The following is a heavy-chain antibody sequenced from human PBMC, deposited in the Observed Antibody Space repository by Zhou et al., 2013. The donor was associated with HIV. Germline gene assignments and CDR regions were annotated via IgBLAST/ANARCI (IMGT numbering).Heavy chain of an antibody. D-gene: IGHD1-26*01. CDR3: ARDGRDWSSGLNT. CDR2: INPKSGGT. V-gene: IGHV1-2*02. CDR1: GESFGAHD. Sequence: QVHLVQSGAEVRKPGASVQVSCRTPGESFGAHDVNWVRQAPGQGLEWMGWINPKSGGTNYAQSFQGRVTMTRDTSISSAYMELSRLRSDDTAVYYCARDGRDWSSGLNTWGQGDNGHRLF. J-gene: IGHJ3*02.